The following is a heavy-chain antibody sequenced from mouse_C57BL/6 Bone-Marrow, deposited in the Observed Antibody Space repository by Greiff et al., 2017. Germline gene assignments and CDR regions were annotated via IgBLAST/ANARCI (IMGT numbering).Heavy chain of an antibody. CDR3: ARVYDGDYVYFDY. D-gene: IGHD2-3*01. CDR2: IDPSDSYT. CDR1: GYTFTSYW. V-gene: IGHV1-69*01. J-gene: IGHJ2*01. Sequence: VQLQQPGAELVMPGASVKLSCKASGYTFTSYWMHWVKQRPGQGLEWIGEIDPSDSYTNYNQKFKGKSTLTVDKSSSTADMQLSSLTSEDSAVYYCARVYDGDYVYFDYGGQGTTLTVSS.